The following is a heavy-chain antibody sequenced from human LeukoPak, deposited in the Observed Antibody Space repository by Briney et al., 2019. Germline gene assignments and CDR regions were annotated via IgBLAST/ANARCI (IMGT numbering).Heavy chain of an antibody. V-gene: IGHV4-30-4*08. D-gene: IGHD5-12*01. Sequence: SQTLSLTCTVSGGSISSGDYYWSWIRQPPGKGLEWIGYIYYSGSTYYNPSLKSRVTISVDTSKNQFFLKLSSVTAADTAVYYCARDGSGSDIPVGAFDIWGQGTMVTVSS. CDR1: GGSISSGDYY. CDR3: ARDGSGSDIPVGAFDI. J-gene: IGHJ3*02. CDR2: IYYSGST.